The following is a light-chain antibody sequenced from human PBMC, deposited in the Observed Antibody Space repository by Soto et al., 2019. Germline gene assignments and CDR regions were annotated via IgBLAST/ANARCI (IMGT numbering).Light chain of an antibody. J-gene: IGKJ1*01. V-gene: IGKV3-20*01. CDR1: QSVSSNY. Sequence: EIVLTQSPGTLSLSPGEGATLSCRASQSVSSNYLAWYQQKPGQAPRLLIYGSSNRATGIPDRFIGSGFGTDFTLTIDRLEPEDFAVYYCHQYGRSPSTFGQGTRVEIK. CDR2: GSS. CDR3: HQYGRSPST.